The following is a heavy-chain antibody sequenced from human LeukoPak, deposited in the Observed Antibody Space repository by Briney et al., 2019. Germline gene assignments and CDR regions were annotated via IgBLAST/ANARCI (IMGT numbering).Heavy chain of an antibody. CDR2: IYYSGSI. J-gene: IGHJ3*02. CDR1: GASISSYY. D-gene: IGHD3-16*01. CDR3: ARVLSAFDI. Sequence: PSETLSLTCTVSGASISSYYWSWIRQPPGKGLEWIGDIYYSGSIKYNPSLKSRVTISVDTSKNQFSLKLSSVTAADTAVYYCARVLSAFDIWGQGTMVTVSS. V-gene: IGHV4-59*01.